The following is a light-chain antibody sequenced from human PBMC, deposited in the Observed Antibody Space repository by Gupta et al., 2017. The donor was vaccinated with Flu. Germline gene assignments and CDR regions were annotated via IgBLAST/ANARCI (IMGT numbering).Light chain of an antibody. Sequence: SFLLTQPPSVSVAPGQTARITCGGSNIGTKSVHWYQQKPGPAPVLVVYDDSDRPSGIPERFSGSNSGNTATLTISRVEAGDEADYHCQVWDSGRDHPAIFGGGTKLTVL. V-gene: IGLV3-21*02. J-gene: IGLJ2*01. CDR1: NIGTKS. CDR2: DDS. CDR3: QVWDSGRDHPAI.